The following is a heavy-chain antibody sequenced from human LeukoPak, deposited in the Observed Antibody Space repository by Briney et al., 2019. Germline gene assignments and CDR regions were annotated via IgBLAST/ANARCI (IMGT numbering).Heavy chain of an antibody. V-gene: IGHV3-23*01. D-gene: IGHD5-18*01. CDR2: ISGSGGST. CDR3: ATTIGGYNYGPSFDY. CDR1: GFTFSSYA. J-gene: IGHJ4*02. Sequence: GGSLRLSCAASGFTFSSYAMNWVRQAPGKGLEGVSVISGSGGSTHYADSVKGRFTISRDNSKNTLYLQMNSLRAEDTAVYYCATTIGGYNYGPSFDYWGQGTLVTVSS.